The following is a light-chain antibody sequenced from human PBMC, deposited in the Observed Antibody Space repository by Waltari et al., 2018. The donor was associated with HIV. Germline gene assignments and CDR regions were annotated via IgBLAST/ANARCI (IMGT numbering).Light chain of an antibody. J-gene: IGKJ1*01. CDR3: QQSYSTPRT. V-gene: IGKV1-39*01. CDR1: QSISSY. CDR2: ASS. Sequence: DIQMTQSPSSLSASVGDRVNITCRASQSISSYLNWYQQKPGKAPKLLIYASSSLQSGGPSRFSGSGSGTDFTLTISSLQPEDFATYYCQQSYSTPRTFGQGTKVEIK.